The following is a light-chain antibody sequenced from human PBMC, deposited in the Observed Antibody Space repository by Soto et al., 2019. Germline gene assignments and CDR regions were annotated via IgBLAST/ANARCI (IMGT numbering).Light chain of an antibody. CDR2: EVS. CDR3: QSYDSSLSGLYV. V-gene: IGLV2-14*01. J-gene: IGLJ1*01. Sequence: QSVLTQPASVSGSPGQSITISCTGTSSDVGGYNYVSWYQKHPGKAPKLMIYEVSYRPSGVSNRFSGSKSGNTASLTISGLQAEDEADYYCQSYDSSLSGLYVFGTGTKVTVL. CDR1: SSDVGGYNY.